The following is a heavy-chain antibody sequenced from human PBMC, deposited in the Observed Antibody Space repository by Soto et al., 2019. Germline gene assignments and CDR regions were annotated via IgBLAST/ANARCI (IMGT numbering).Heavy chain of an antibody. V-gene: IGHV1-18*01. J-gene: IGHJ4*02. CDR1: GYTFSSYG. Sequence: ASGKVSCKASGYTFSSYGISWVGQVPGQGLEWMGWISAYNGNTNYAQKLQGRVTMTTDTSTSTAYMELRSLRSGDTAVYYCARALNVYSSSPTFDYWGQGTLVTVSS. D-gene: IGHD6-6*01. CDR2: ISAYNGNT. CDR3: ARALNVYSSSPTFDY.